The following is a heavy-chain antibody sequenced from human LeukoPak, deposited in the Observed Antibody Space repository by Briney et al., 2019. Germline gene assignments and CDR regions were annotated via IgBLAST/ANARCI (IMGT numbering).Heavy chain of an antibody. Sequence: PGGSLRLSCAASGITFTDHYMNWIRQTPGKGLEWLSVISGDVQTTTYASSVKGRFTISRDNSKNTLYLEMNSLRVEDTAIYYCAKNGYYSSANHFARLHFDLWGRGTRVTVSS. J-gene: IGHJ2*01. CDR1: GITFTDHY. D-gene: IGHD3-3*01. V-gene: IGHV3-11*01. CDR2: ISGDVQTT. CDR3: AKNGYYSSANHFARLHFDL.